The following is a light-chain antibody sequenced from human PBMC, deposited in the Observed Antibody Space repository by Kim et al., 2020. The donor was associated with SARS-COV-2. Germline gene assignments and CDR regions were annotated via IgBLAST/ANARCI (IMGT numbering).Light chain of an antibody. Sequence: IVLTQTPGTLSLSPGERATLSCRASQSVSSNNLAWYQQKPGQAPRLLIYGASTMATGIPDRFSGSGSGTDFTLTISRLEPEDFAVYFCHQSGSSPLTFGGGTKMDIK. V-gene: IGKV3-20*01. CDR3: HQSGSSPLT. CDR1: QSVSSNN. CDR2: GAS. J-gene: IGKJ4*01.